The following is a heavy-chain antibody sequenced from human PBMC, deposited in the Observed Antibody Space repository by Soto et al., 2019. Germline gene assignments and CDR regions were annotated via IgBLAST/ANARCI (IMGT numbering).Heavy chain of an antibody. V-gene: IGHV4-34*01. CDR1: GGSLRRGGYS. Sequence: SETLCPTRAFSGGSLRRGGYSWGWVRKPPGKGLEWIGEINHSGRTNYTPSLKSRVTMSVDTSKNQFSLNLGSVTAADTAVYYCARGNIAAALVYWGRGTLVTVSS. CDR3: ARGNIAAALVY. D-gene: IGHD6-13*01. J-gene: IGHJ4*02. CDR2: INHSGRT.